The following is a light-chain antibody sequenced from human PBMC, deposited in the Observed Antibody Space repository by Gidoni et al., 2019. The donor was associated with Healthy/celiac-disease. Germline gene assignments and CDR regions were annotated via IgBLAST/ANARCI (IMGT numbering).Light chain of an antibody. J-gene: IGKJ4*01. Sequence: DIQMTQSPSSLSASVGDRLTITCRASQSISSYLNWYQQKPGTAPKLLIYAASSLKSGVPARFSGSGSGTDFTLTISSLQPEDFATYYCQQSYSTPPTFGGGTKVEIK. CDR3: QQSYSTPPT. CDR1: QSISSY. CDR2: AAS. V-gene: IGKV1-39*01.